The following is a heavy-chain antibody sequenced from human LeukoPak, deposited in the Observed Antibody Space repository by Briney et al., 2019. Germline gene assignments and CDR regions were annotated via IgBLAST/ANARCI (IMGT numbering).Heavy chain of an antibody. Sequence: QAGGSLRLSCAASGFTVSSNYMSWVRQAPGKGLEWVSVIYSGGSTYYADSVKGRFTISRDNSKNTLYLQMNSLRAEDTAVYYCARFGAYYGSGSWTPFDYWGQGTLVTVSS. J-gene: IGHJ4*02. CDR2: IYSGGST. CDR1: GFTVSSNY. V-gene: IGHV3-66*01. CDR3: ARFGAYYGSGSWTPFDY. D-gene: IGHD3-10*01.